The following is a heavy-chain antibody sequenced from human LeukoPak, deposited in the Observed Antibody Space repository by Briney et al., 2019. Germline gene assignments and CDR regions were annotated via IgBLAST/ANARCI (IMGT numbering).Heavy chain of an antibody. CDR3: AKDISSGWYDTHTTFDY. CDR1: GFTFSSHG. Sequence: GGSLRLSCAASGFTFSSHGMHWVRQAPGKGLEWVAVISYDGSNKYYADSVKGRFTISRDNSKNTLYLQMNSLRAEDTAVYYCAKDISSGWYDTHTTFDYWGQGTLVTVSS. D-gene: IGHD6-19*01. J-gene: IGHJ4*02. V-gene: IGHV3-30*18. CDR2: ISYDGSNK.